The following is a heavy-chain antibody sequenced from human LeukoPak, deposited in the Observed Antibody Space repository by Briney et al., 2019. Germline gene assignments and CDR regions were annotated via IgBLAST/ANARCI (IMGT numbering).Heavy chain of an antibody. CDR3: ARDSPRLSGWLGHFDY. J-gene: IGHJ4*02. CDR1: GFTFRSYG. CDR2: ISSDGSSK. Sequence: GGSLRLSCAASGFTFRSYGMNWVRQAPGKGLEWVAVISSDGSSKNYADSMKGQFTISRDNSKNTLFLQMNNLRAEDTAVYYCARDSPRLSGWLGHFDYWGQGTLVTVSS. V-gene: IGHV3-30*03. D-gene: IGHD6-19*01.